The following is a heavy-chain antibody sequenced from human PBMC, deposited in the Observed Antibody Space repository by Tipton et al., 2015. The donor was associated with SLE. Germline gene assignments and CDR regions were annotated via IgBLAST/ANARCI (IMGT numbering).Heavy chain of an antibody. V-gene: IGHV4-59*01. Sequence: TLSLTCTVSGGSISSYYWSWILQPPGKGLEWIGYIYYSGSTNYNPSLKSRVTISPDTSNNQVSLKLSSVTAADTAVYYCARHDYDSSGYYYDWGQGTLVTVSS. J-gene: IGHJ4*02. D-gene: IGHD3-22*01. CDR2: IYYSGST. CDR1: GGSISSYY. CDR3: ARHDYDSSGYYYD.